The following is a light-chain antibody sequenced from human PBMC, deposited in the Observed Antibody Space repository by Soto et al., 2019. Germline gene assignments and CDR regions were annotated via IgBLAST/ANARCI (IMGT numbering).Light chain of an antibody. V-gene: IGLV2-14*01. CDR2: EVI. CDR1: SSDIGGYKY. J-gene: IGLJ3*02. CDR3: SSYSSGSTLGV. Sequence: QSALTQPASVSGSPGQSITISCTGTSSDIGGYKYVSWYQHHPGKVPQLVIYEVINRPSGVSNRFSGSKSGNTASLTISGLQAEDEGVYYCSSYSSGSTLGVFGGGTKLTV.